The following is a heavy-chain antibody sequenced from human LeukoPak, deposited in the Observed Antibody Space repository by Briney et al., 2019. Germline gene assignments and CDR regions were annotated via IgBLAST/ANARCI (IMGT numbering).Heavy chain of an antibody. CDR3: AKDRGTSGYDPHAFDI. CDR2: ISGSGGST. D-gene: IGHD5-12*01. J-gene: IGHJ3*02. V-gene: IGHV3-23*01. CDR1: GFTFSSYA. Sequence: PGGSLRLSCAASGFTFSSYAMSWVRQAPGEGLEWVSAISGSGGSTYYADSVKGRFTISRDNSKNTLYLQMNSLRAEDTAVYYCAKDRGTSGYDPHAFDIWGQGTMVTVSS.